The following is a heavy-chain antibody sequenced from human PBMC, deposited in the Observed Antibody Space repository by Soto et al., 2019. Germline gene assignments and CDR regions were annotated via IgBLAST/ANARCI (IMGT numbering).Heavy chain of an antibody. J-gene: IGHJ4*02. CDR2: IIPIFGTA. CDR1: GGTFCSYA. Sequence: ASVKVGCKACGGTFCSYAIGWVRQAPGQGLEWMGGIIPIFGTANYAQKFQGRVTITADESTSTAYMELSSLRSEDTAVYYCARDFPASGIVGATAFRYFDYWGQGTLVTVSS. V-gene: IGHV1-69*01. D-gene: IGHD1-26*01. CDR3: ARDFPASGIVGATAFRYFDY.